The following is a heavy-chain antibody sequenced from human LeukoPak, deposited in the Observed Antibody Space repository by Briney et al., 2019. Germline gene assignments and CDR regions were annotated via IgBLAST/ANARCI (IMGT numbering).Heavy chain of an antibody. CDR1: GGAVSSSSYY. V-gene: IGHV4-39*01. J-gene: IGHJ4*02. CDR3: ARREYSSTSNFDY. Sequence: SETLSLTCTVSGGAVSSSSYYWGWIRQPPGKGLEWIGNIYYSGSTYYNPSLKSRVTISVDTSKNQFSLKLRSVTATDTAVYYCARREYSSTSNFDYWGQGTLVTVSS. CDR2: IYYSGST. D-gene: IGHD6-6*01.